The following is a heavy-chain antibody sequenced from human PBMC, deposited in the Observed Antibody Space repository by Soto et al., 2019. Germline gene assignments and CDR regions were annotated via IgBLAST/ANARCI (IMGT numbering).Heavy chain of an antibody. CDR3: ASYYDSSGCDY. CDR2: IYYSGST. J-gene: IGHJ4*02. Sequence: SDTLSLTXTVSGGRISSGGYYWSWIRQHPGKGLEWIGYIYYSGSTYYNPSLKSRVTISVDTSKNQFSLKLSSVTAADTAVYYCASYYDSSGCDYWGQGTLVIVSS. D-gene: IGHD3-22*01. V-gene: IGHV4-31*02. CDR1: GGRISSGGYY.